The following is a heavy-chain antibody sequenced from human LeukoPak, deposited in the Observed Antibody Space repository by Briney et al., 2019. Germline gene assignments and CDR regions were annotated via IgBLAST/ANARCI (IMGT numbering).Heavy chain of an antibody. D-gene: IGHD1-26*01. CDR2: ISPSTTHT. V-gene: IGHV3-11*05. Sequence: PGGSLRLSCAASGFTSSDYYMSWSRQAPGKGLEWLSYISPSTTHTSYADSVKGRFTISRDNAKNLLFLQMNSLRAEDTAVYYCARGGHGAADQWGQGTLVIVSS. CDR3: ARGGHGAADQ. J-gene: IGHJ5*02. CDR1: GFTSSDYY.